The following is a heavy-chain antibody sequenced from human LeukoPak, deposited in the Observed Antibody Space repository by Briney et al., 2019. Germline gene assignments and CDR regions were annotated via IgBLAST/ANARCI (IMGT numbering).Heavy chain of an antibody. J-gene: IGHJ4*02. CDR1: GFTFGSFA. V-gene: IGHV3-30*15. Sequence: GGSLRPSCAASGFTFGSFAMHWVRQAPGKGLEWVAVMSSDGTRENYADSVKGRFTISRDNSKSTLFLQMSSLRPEDTAVYYCSRDGDVTGETFDYWGQGTLVTVSS. CDR2: MSSDGTRE. D-gene: IGHD2-21*02. CDR3: SRDGDVTGETFDY.